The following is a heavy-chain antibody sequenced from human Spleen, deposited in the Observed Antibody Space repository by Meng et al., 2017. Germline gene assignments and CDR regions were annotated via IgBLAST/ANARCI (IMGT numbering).Heavy chain of an antibody. CDR2: IHHSGSA. J-gene: IGHJ4*02. Sequence: QLQLQESGPGLVKPSETLSLTCTVSGGSISSGTYYWSWIRQPPGKGLEWIGYIHHSGSAYYNPSLKSRVSISVDTSKNQFSLNLNSMTAADTAVYYCASFDHIPRRNYFDYWGQGTLVTVSS. CDR3: ASFDHIPRRNYFDY. D-gene: IGHD2-21*01. CDR1: GGSISSGTYY. V-gene: IGHV4-30-4*01.